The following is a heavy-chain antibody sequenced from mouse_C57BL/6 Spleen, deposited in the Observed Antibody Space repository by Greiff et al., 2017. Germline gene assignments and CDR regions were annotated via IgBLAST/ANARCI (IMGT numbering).Heavy chain of an antibody. CDR2: LDPEDGAT. V-gene: IGHV14-2*01. CDR3: ARGGYYGSSPHAMDY. CDR1: GFNIKDYY. Sequence: EVQLHQSGAELVKPGASVKLSCTASGFNIKDYYMHWVKQRTEQGLEWIGRLDPEDGATKYAPKFQGKATITADTSSNTAYLQLSSLTSEDTAVYYCARGGYYGSSPHAMDYWGQGTSVTVSS. D-gene: IGHD1-1*01. J-gene: IGHJ4*01.